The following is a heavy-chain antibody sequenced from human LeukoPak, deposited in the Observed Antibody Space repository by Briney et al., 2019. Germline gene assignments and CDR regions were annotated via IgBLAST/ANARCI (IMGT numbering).Heavy chain of an antibody. CDR2: IYHSGST. CDR1: GGSISSGSYY. J-gene: IGHJ4*02. V-gene: IGHV4-30-2*01. CDR3: ARDDYYYGSGTSSTSDY. D-gene: IGHD3-10*01. Sequence: SETLSLTCTVSGGSISSGSYYWSWIRQPAGKGLEWIGYIYHSGSTYYNPSLKSRVTISVDRSKNQFSLKLSSVTAADTAVYYCARDDYYYGSGTSSTSDYWGQGTLVTVSS.